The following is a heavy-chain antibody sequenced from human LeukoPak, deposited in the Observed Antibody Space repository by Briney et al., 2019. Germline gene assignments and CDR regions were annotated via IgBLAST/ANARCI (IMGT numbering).Heavy chain of an antibody. J-gene: IGHJ4*02. D-gene: IGHD5-12*01. CDR3: AKWGGGGYDYEFDY. CDR1: GFTFSSYG. V-gene: IGHV3-30*18. CDR2: ISYDGSNK. Sequence: GGSLRLSCAASGFTFSSYGMHWVRQAPGKGLEWVAVISYDGSNKYYADSVKGRFTISRDNSKNTLYLQMNSLRAEDAAVYYCAKWGGGGYDYEFDYWGQGTLVTVSS.